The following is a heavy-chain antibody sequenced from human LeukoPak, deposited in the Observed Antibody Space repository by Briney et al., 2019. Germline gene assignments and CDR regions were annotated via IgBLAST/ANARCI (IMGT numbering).Heavy chain of an antibody. V-gene: IGHV3-13*01. Sequence: GGSLRLSCAASGFTFSNYDMHWVRQGSGGGLEWISGIGNAGDKYYSGSVKGRFTISRENTKISLYLQMYRLRAGDTAVYFCVRGRGQLLDFWGQGTLVTVSS. J-gene: IGHJ4*02. D-gene: IGHD6-13*01. CDR3: VRGRGQLLDF. CDR2: IGNAGDK. CDR1: GFTFSNYD.